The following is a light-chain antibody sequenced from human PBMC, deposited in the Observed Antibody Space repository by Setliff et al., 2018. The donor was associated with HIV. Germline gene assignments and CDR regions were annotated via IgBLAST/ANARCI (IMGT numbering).Light chain of an antibody. CDR3: CSYTSSLTYV. CDR2: DVS. Sequence: QSALTQPASVSGSPGQSITISCTGTSSDVGGYNYVSWYQQHPGKAPQPIIYDVSQRPSGVSSRFSGSKSGNTASLTISGLQAEDQADYYCCSYTSSLTYVFGTGTKGTVL. V-gene: IGLV2-14*03. J-gene: IGLJ1*01. CDR1: SSDVGGYNY.